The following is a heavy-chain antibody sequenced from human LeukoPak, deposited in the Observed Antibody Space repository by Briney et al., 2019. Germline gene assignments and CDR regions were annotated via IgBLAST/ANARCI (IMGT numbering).Heavy chain of an antibody. CDR1: GFTFSSYW. V-gene: IGHV3-7*01. Sequence: PGGSLRLSCAASGFTFSSYWMSWVRQAPGKGLEWVANIKQDGSEKYYVDSVKGRFTISRDNAKNSLYLQMNSLRAEDTAVYYCASRRSGWPNDALDIWGQGTMVTVTS. J-gene: IGHJ3*02. CDR2: IKQDGSEK. CDR3: ASRRSGWPNDALDI. D-gene: IGHD6-19*01.